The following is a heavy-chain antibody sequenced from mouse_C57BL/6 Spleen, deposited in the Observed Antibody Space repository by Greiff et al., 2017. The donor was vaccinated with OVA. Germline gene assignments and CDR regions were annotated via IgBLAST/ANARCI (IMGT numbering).Heavy chain of an antibody. D-gene: IGHD1-1*01. Sequence: VQLQQSGAELVRPGASVTLSCKASGYTFTDYEMHWVKQTPVHGLEWIGAIDPETGGTAYNQKFKGKAILTADKSSSTAYMELRSLTSEDSAVYYCTSYYYGSRTLWYFDVWGTGTTVTVSS. CDR2: IDPETGGT. V-gene: IGHV1-15*01. J-gene: IGHJ1*03. CDR1: GYTFTDYE. CDR3: TSYYYGSRTLWYFDV.